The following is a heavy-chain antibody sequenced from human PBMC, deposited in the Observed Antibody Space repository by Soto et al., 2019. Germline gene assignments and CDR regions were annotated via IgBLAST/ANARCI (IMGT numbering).Heavy chain of an antibody. Sequence: PGGSLRLSCSASGFTFRTHGMHWVRQAPGKGLEWVAVIWYDGSIKYYADAVKGRFTVSRDNSKNTLYLEMNSLRGEDTAVYYCARVVIFGDVSSSYGLDVWGQGTTVTVSS. CDR3: ARVVIFGDVSSSYGLDV. CDR2: IWYDGSIK. CDR1: GFTFRTHG. V-gene: IGHV3-33*01. J-gene: IGHJ6*02. D-gene: IGHD3-3*01.